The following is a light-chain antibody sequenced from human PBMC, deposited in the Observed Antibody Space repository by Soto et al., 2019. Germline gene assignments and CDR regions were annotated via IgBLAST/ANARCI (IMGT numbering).Light chain of an antibody. CDR3: QQYNSYSYT. CDR2: GAS. Sequence: DIQMTQSPSTLSASVGDRVTLTCRASQTISTWLAWYQQKPGKAPKLLIYGASTLQTGVPSRFSGSGSGTEFTLTISILQPDDFATYYCQQYNSYSYTFGQGTKLEIK. CDR1: QTISTW. J-gene: IGKJ2*01. V-gene: IGKV1-5*01.